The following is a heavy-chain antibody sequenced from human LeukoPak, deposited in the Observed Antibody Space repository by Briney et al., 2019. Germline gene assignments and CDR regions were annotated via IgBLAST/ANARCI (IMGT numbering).Heavy chain of an antibody. CDR2: LSGSGITT. D-gene: IGHD6-19*01. V-gene: IGHV3-23*01. CDR3: AKGIDSSGWSYFDY. J-gene: IGHJ4*01. Sequence: GGSLRLSCAASGFTFSNSAMSWVRQAPGKGLEWVSTLSGSGITTYYADSVKGRFTISRDNSKNTLYLQMNSLRAEDTAVYYCAKGIDSSGWSYFDYWGHRTLVTVSS. CDR1: GFTFSNSA.